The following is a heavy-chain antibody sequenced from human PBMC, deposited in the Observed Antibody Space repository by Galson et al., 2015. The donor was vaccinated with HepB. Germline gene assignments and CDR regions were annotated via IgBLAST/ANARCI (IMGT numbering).Heavy chain of an antibody. CDR3: AKASFGVGYYFYMDV. Sequence: SLRLSCAASGFTFSDYYMSWIRQAPGKGLEWVSFIRSSDDIKYYSDSVKGRFTISRDNADNSLYLQMNSLRADDSAVYYCAKASFGVGYYFYMDVWGKGATVTVSS. V-gene: IGHV3-11*01. D-gene: IGHD3-16*01. CDR2: IRSSDDIK. J-gene: IGHJ6*03. CDR1: GFTFSDYY.